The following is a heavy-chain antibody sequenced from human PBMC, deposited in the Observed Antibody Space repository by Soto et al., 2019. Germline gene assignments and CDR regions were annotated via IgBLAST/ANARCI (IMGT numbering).Heavy chain of an antibody. CDR2: VYYSGST. CDR3: ARDYPAPSAGAMDV. J-gene: IGHJ6*02. V-gene: IGHV4-30-4*01. D-gene: IGHD2-15*01. CDR1: CGSISSGYYH. Sequence: IMSLTFTVSCGSISSGYYHGSGIHKPPGKGLEWIGAVYYSGSTYYNPSLKSRITISVDTSKNQFSLKLTSVTAADTAVYYCARDYPAPSAGAMDVWGQGTTVTVSS.